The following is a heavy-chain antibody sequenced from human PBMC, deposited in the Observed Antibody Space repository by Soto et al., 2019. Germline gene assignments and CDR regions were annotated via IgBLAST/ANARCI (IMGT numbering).Heavy chain of an antibody. J-gene: IGHJ6*02. V-gene: IGHV4-39*01. CDR2: IYSTENT. CDR1: GGSVSSNSYS. CDR3: ARLNGYCVSTGCHGDYGMDV. D-gene: IGHD2-2*03. Sequence: QLQLQESGPGLVKPSETLSLTCTVSGGSVSSNSYSWGWIRQSPGKGLEWIGIIYSTENTYYHPSRLSRVTRSAATSLSEFSLRLSSATAADTAVYYCARLNGYCVSTGCHGDYGMDVWGQGTTVTVSS.